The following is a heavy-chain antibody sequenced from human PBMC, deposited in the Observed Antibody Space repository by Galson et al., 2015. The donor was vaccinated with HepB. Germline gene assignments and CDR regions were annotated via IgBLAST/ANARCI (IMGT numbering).Heavy chain of an antibody. V-gene: IGHV3-30*04. CDR1: FTFSGYA. CDR2: ISYDGTFK. CDR3: AREGFPQTSSWYAFEV. D-gene: IGHD6-13*01. J-gene: IGHJ3*01. Sequence: SLRLSCAASFTFSGYAMHWVRQAPGKGLEWVALISYDGTFKNYGDSVKGRFTVSRDNFKNTLYLQMNSLRPEDTAVYYCAREGFPQTSSWYAFEVWGQGTMVTVSP.